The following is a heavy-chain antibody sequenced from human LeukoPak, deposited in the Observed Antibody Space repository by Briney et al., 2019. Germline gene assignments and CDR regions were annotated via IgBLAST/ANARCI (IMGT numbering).Heavy chain of an antibody. CDR1: GGSISTYY. D-gene: IGHD5-12*01. CDR2: IYHSGRT. V-gene: IGHV4-59*01. Sequence: SETLSLTCTLSGGSISTYYWSWIRQPPGKGPELIGYIYHSGRTNYNPSLKSRVTISVDTSKNQFSLKLSSVTAADTAVYYCARGGGYASPIGYWGQGALVTVSS. CDR3: ARGGGYASPIGY. J-gene: IGHJ4*02.